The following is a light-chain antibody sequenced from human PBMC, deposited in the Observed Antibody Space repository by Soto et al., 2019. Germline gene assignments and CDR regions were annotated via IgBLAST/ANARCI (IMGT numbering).Light chain of an antibody. CDR1: SSTIGAGFD. Sequence: QSVLTQPPSVSGVPGQRVTISCTGSSSTIGAGFDVHWYQQLPGTAPKLLIYGDTNRPSGVPDRFSGSKSGTSASLVFTGLQAEDEADYYCQSYDTALSVYVVFGGGTKLTVL. CDR3: QSYDTALSVYVV. CDR2: GDT. J-gene: IGLJ2*01. V-gene: IGLV1-40*01.